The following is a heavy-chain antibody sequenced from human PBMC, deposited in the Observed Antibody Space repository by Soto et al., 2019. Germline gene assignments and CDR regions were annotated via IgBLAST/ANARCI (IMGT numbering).Heavy chain of an antibody. J-gene: IGHJ6*02. D-gene: IGHD2-15*01. Sequence: GESLKISCKGSGYSFTSYWIGWVRQMPGKGLEWMGIIYPGDSDTRYSPSFQGQVTISADKSISTAYLQWSSLKASDTAMYYCARPGYCSGSSCYYYGMDVWGQGTTVTVSS. V-gene: IGHV5-51*01. CDR1: GYSFTSYW. CDR3: ARPGYCSGSSCYYYGMDV. CDR2: IYPGDSDT.